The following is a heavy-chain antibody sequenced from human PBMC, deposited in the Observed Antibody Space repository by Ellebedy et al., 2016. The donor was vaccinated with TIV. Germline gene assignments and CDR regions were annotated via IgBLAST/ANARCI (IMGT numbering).Heavy chain of an antibody. J-gene: IGHJ4*02. V-gene: IGHV3-21*06. Sequence: GESPKISXAASGFTFSIAGMTWVRQAPGKGLEWVATIVNSGRETYYADPLKGRFTISRDNAMNSLYLQMDSLTVEDTAVYYCTRDGSEWSRDYWGQGTLVTVSS. CDR3: TRDGSEWSRDY. D-gene: IGHD2-8*01. CDR2: IVNSGRET. CDR1: GFTFSIAG.